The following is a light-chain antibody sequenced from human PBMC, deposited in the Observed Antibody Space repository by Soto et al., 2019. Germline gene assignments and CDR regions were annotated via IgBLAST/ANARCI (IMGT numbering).Light chain of an antibody. J-gene: IGKJ4*01. CDR1: QGITTY. V-gene: IGKV1-27*01. CDR3: QYSNRAPLT. Sequence: DIQLTQSPSSLSASVGDRVTITCRASQGITTYLAWYQQKPGKVPNLLIYGAYKLYSGVPSPFSGSGSGTHFTLTISGLRPEDVATYYCQYSNRAPLTFGGGTKVEI. CDR2: GAY.